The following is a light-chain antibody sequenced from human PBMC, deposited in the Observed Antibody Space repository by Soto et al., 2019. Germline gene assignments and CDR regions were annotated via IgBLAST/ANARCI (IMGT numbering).Light chain of an antibody. Sequence: DIELTQTPCTLSLSPGERATLSCRASQSVTTSHLAWYQQKPGQPPRLLIDDASTRSTGSPARFIGGGADRDVSLTIRRLDHADFAMNYCLLYFSPDRYTFGPGTKVQIK. J-gene: IGKJ2*01. CDR1: QSVTTSH. CDR3: LLYFSPDRYT. V-gene: IGKV3-20*01. CDR2: DAS.